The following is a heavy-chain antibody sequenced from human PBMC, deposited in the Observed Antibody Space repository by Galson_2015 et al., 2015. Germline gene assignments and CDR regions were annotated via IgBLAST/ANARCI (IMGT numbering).Heavy chain of an antibody. V-gene: IGHV1-2*04. CDR1: GYTFTGYY. CDR3: ARDHRYCSSTSCYRRATGGIDY. Sequence: SVKVSCKASGYTFTGYYMHWVRQAPGQGLEWMGWINPNSGGTNYAQKFQGWVTMTRDTSISTAYMELSRLRSDDTAVYYCARDHRYCSSTSCYRRATGGIDYWGQGTLVTVSS. D-gene: IGHD2-2*01. CDR2: INPNSGGT. J-gene: IGHJ4*02.